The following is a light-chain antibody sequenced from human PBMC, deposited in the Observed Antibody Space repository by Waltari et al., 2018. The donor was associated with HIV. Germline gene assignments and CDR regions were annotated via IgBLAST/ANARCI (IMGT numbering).Light chain of an antibody. CDR3: STWDDRLNGVV. CDR2: AAA. CDR1: TPNIGSSN. V-gene: IGLV1-44*01. Sequence: QSVLTQPPSASGTPGQRVTISCSGSTPNIGSSNVNWYQQFSRAAPILLIYAAAQLPSGVPDRFSGSKSGTSASLVISGLQSEDEADYYCSTWDDRLNGVVFGGGTRLTVV. J-gene: IGLJ2*01.